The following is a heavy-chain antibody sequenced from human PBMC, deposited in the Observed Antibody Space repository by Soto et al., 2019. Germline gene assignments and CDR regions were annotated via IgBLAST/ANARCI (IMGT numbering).Heavy chain of an antibody. CDR3: SRLPYDSNGYYTYYYYGMDV. D-gene: IGHD3-22*01. J-gene: IGHJ6*02. Sequence: SVTLSLTCAVFGGSFRGYYWRWIRQPPGKGLERIGEINHRESTNYNPSLKSRVTISVDTSKNQFSLKLSSVTAADTAVYYCSRLPYDSNGYYTYYYYGMDVWGQGTTVTVSS. CDR1: GGSFRGYY. V-gene: IGHV4-34*01. CDR2: INHREST.